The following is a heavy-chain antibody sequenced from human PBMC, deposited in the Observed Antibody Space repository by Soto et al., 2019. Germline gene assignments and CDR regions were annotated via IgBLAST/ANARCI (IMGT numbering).Heavy chain of an antibody. CDR3: AKGGSNGWYDAFDI. V-gene: IGHV3-53*01. CDR2: IYSGGST. J-gene: IGHJ3*02. D-gene: IGHD6-19*01. Sequence: GGSLRLSCAAFGFTVSSNYMSWVRQAPGKGLGWVSVIYSGGSTYYADSVEGRFTFSRDNSKNTLHLLMNSLRAEDTAVYYCAKGGSNGWYDAFDIWGQGTMVTVSS. CDR1: GFTVSSNY.